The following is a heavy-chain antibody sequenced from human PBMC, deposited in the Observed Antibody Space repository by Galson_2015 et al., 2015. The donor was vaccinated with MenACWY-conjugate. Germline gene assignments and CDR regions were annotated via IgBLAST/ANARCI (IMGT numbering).Heavy chain of an antibody. V-gene: IGHV3-11*03. J-gene: IGHJ5*02. Sequence: SLRLSCAASGISFSDDSMSWIRQAPGKGLEWLSDITSTSSYTRYADSVKGRFSISRDNAKNSLYLQMNSLRPEDTAIYYCARHSTWVGCSTTSCANWFDPWGQGTLVTVSS. CDR3: ARHSTWVGCSTTSCANWFDP. D-gene: IGHD2-2*01. CDR2: ITSTSSYT. CDR1: GISFSDDS.